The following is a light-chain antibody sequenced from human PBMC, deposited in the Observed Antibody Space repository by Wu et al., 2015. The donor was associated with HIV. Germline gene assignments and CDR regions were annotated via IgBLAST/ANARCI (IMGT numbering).Light chain of an antibody. V-gene: IGKV3-20*01. Sequence: EIVLTQSPGTLSLSPGERATLSCRASQSISNNYLAWYQQEPGQAPRVLIYGASSRATGIPDRFSGGGSGTDFSLTISRLEPEDFAVYYCQQYVTSITFGQGTRLDIK. J-gene: IGKJ5*01. CDR1: QSISNNY. CDR3: QQYVTSIT. CDR2: GAS.